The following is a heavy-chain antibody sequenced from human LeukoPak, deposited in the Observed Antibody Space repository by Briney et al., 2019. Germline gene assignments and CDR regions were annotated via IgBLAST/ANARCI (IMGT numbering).Heavy chain of an antibody. D-gene: IGHD3-22*01. CDR3: AREKLGGYYPGGGWFDP. J-gene: IGHJ5*02. CDR2: IYISGST. V-gene: IGHV4-61*02. Sequence: NSSETLSLTCTVSGVSISSDNYYWSWIRQPAGKGLEWFGRIYISGSTNYNPPLRRRVTISLDTSKNQYSLKLSSVTAADTAVYYCAREKLGGYYPGGGWFDPWGQGTLVTVSS. CDR1: GVSISSDNYY.